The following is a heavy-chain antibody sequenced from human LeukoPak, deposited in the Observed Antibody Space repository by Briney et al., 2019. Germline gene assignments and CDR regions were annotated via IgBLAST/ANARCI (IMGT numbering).Heavy chain of an antibody. Sequence: GGSLRLSCAASGFTFSSYGMHWVRQAPGKRLEWVAVISYDGSNKYYADSVKGRFTIPRDNSKNTLYLQMNSLRAKDTAVYYCAKDDYYDSSGYYWWGQGTLVTVSS. CDR1: GFTFSSYG. V-gene: IGHV3-30*18. D-gene: IGHD3-22*01. CDR2: ISYDGSNK. J-gene: IGHJ4*02. CDR3: AKDDYYDSSGYYW.